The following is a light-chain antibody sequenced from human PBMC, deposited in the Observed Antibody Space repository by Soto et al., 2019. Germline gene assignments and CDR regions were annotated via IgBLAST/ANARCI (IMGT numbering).Light chain of an antibody. CDR3: QQYGSSPLYT. V-gene: IGKV3-20*01. CDR2: GTS. J-gene: IGKJ2*01. Sequence: EVVLTQSPATLSLSPGERATLSCRASQSISSSSLAWYQKKPGQAPRLLIYGTSSRTTGIPERFSGSGSGTDFTLTISSLEPEDFAVYYCQQYGSSPLYTFGQGTKLEV. CDR1: QSISSSS.